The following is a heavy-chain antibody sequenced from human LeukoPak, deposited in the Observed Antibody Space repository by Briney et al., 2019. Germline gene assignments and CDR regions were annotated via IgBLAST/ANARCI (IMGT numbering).Heavy chain of an antibody. J-gene: IGHJ5*02. CDR1: GFTFDDYA. D-gene: IGHD2-2*01. V-gene: IGHV3-43*02. Sequence: GGSLRLSCAASGFTFDDYAMHWVRQAPGKGLEWVSLISGDGGSTYYADSVKGRFTISRDNSKNTLYLQMNSLRAEDTAVYYCAKDPASPLPYNWFDPWGQGTLVTVSS. CDR3: AKDPASPLPYNWFDP. CDR2: ISGDGGST.